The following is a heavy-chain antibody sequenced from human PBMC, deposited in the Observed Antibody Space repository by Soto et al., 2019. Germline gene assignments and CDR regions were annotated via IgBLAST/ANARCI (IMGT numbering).Heavy chain of an antibody. CDR1: GAYCSCSD. D-gene: IGHD3-3*01. J-gene: IGHJ4*03. CDR3: AVWSALTQHCFDF. Sequence: SETHCVTCAVSGAYCSCSDWILIRQHPGKGLEWIGYAYYSGTTVYNPSLRSRVSISVDTSKKHVSLRLNSVTAADTAVYYCAVWSALTQHCFDFWGHGTLVTVSS. CDR2: AYYSGTT. V-gene: IGHV4-59*13.